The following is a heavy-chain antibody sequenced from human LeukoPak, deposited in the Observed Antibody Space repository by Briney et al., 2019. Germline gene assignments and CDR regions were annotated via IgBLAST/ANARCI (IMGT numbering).Heavy chain of an antibody. V-gene: IGHV3-74*01. Sequence: GGSLRLSCAASGFTFSSSWMHWVRHAPGKGLVWVSRINSDGSSTSYADSVKGRFTVSRDNAKNTLYLHMSSLRAEDTAVYYCARVREESLRWFDPWGQGTLVTVSS. CDR2: INSDGSST. J-gene: IGHJ5*02. CDR3: ARVREESLRWFDP. CDR1: GFTFSSSW.